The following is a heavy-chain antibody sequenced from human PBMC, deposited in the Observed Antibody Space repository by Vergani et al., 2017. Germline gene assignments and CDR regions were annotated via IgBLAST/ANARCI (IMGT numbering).Heavy chain of an antibody. J-gene: IGHJ4*02. CDR2: IYYSGST. CDR3: ARGGSSSWYCDY. D-gene: IGHD6-13*01. V-gene: IGHV4-59*01. Sequence: QVQLQESGPGLVKPSETLSLTCTVSGGSTSSYYWSWIRQPPGKGLEWIGYIYYSGSTNYNPSLKSRVTISVDTSKNQFSLKLSSVTAADTAVYYCARGGSSSWYCDYWGQGTLVTVSS. CDR1: GGSTSSYY.